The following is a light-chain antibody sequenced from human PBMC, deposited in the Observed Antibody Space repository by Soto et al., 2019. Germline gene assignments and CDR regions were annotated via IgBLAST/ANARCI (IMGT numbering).Light chain of an antibody. V-gene: IGLV2-14*01. Sequence: QSSLTQPASVSGSPGQSITISCTGTSSDVGGYNHVSWYQHSPGKAPKLILFAVSDRPSGVSHRFSGSKSGDTASLTISGLQADDEADYYCCSYTSLSTVGFGGGTMLTVL. J-gene: IGLJ2*01. CDR2: AVS. CDR1: SSDVGGYNH. CDR3: CSYTSLSTVG.